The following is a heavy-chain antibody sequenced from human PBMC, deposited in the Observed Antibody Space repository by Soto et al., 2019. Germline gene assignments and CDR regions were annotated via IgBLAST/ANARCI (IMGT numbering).Heavy chain of an antibody. CDR2: IYHSGST. Sequence: SETLSLTCAVSGGSISSGGYSWSWIRQPPGKGLEWIGYIYHSGSTYYNPSLKSRVTISVDRSKNQFSLKLSSVTAADTAVNYCAGASITIFGVVPLRFDYWGQGTLVTVSS. CDR3: AGASITIFGVVPLRFDY. CDR1: GGSISSGGYS. D-gene: IGHD3-3*01. J-gene: IGHJ4*02. V-gene: IGHV4-30-2*01.